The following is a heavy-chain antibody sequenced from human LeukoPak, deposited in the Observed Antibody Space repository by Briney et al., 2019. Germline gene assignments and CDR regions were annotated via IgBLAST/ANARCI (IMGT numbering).Heavy chain of an antibody. D-gene: IGHD3-9*01. V-gene: IGHV4-39*07. CDR2: IYYSGST. CDR1: GGSISSSSYY. J-gene: IGHJ4*02. CDR3: ARARYFDWYHYYYFDY. Sequence: SETLSLTCTVSGGSISSSSYYWGWIRQPPGKGLEWIGSIYYSGSTYYNPSLKSRVTISVDTFKNQFSLKLSSVTAADTAVYYCARARYFDWYHYYYFDYWGQGTLVTVSS.